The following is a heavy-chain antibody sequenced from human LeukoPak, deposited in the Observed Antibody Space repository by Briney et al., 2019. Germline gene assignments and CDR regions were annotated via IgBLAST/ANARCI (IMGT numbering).Heavy chain of an antibody. CDR1: GGSISSHY. D-gene: IGHD3-3*01. Sequence: PSETLSLTCTVSGGSISSHYWSWIRQPPGKGLEWIGCIYYSGSTNYNPSFKSRVTISVDTSKNQFSLKLSSVTAADTAVYYCARTHYDFWSGYSYYFDYWGQGTLVTVSS. CDR2: IYYSGST. CDR3: ARTHYDFWSGYSYYFDY. J-gene: IGHJ4*02. V-gene: IGHV4-59*11.